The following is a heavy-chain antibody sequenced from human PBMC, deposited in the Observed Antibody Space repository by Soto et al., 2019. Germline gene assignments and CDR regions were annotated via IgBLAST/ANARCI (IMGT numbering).Heavy chain of an antibody. CDR1: GFTFSSYG. J-gene: IGHJ6*02. D-gene: IGHD2-21*01. V-gene: IGHV3-33*01. CDR2: IWYDGSNK. Sequence: QVQLVESGGGVVQPGRSLRLSCAASGFTFSSYGMHWVRQAPGKGLEWVAVIWYDGSNKYYADSVKGRFTISRDNSKNTLYLQMNSLGAEYTAVYYCARDWGGRLTYHYYYGMDVWGQGTTVTVSS. CDR3: ARDWGGRLTYHYYYGMDV.